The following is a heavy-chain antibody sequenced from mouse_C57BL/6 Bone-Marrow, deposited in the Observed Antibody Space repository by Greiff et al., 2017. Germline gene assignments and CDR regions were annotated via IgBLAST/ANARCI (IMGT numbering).Heavy chain of an antibody. CDR2: ISSGGSYT. CDR3: ARRGFYSGSRGYFDV. D-gene: IGHD1-1*01. V-gene: IGHV5-6*02. J-gene: IGHJ1*03. CDR1: GFTFSSYG. Sequence: EVKLEESGGDLVKPGGSLKLSCAASGFTFSSYGMSWVRQTPDKRLEWVATISSGGSYTYYPDSVKGRFTISRDNAKNTLYLQMSSLKSEDTAMYYCARRGFYSGSRGYFDVWGTGTTVTVSS.